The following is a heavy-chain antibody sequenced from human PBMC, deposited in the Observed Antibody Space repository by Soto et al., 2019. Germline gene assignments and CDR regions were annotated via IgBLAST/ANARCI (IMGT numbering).Heavy chain of an antibody. V-gene: IGHV3-7*05. Sequence: EEQLVESGGGLVQPGGSLRLSCAASGFTFSDYYMSWVRQAPGKGLEWVANINQDGSAKSYVDSVRGRFTISRDNGKNSLSLQMDSLSADDTAVYYCARWNGGFDPWGQGTLVTVSS. CDR2: INQDGSAK. J-gene: IGHJ5*02. D-gene: IGHD1-1*01. CDR3: ARWNGGFDP. CDR1: GFTFSDYY.